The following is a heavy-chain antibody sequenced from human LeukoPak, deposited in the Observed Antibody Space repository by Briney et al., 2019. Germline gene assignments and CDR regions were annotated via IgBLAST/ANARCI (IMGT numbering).Heavy chain of an antibody. CDR3: ARRRYYGSGSYYNGQFDP. Sequence: SETLSLTCTVSGGSISSSSCYWGWIRQPPGKGLEWIGGIYYSGSTYYNPSLKSRVTISVDTSKNQFSLKLSSVTAADTAVYYCARRRYYGSGSYYNGQFDPWGQGTLVTVSS. J-gene: IGHJ5*02. CDR1: GGSISSSSCY. D-gene: IGHD3-10*01. V-gene: IGHV4-39*01. CDR2: IYYSGST.